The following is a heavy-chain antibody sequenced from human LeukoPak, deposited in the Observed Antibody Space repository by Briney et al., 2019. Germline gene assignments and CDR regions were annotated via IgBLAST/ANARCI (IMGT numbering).Heavy chain of an antibody. CDR3: ARVTWSGYLNWFDP. Sequence: SETLSLTCAVYGGSFSGYYWSWIRQPPGKGLEWIGEINHSGSTNYNPSLKSRVTMSVDTSKNQFSLKLSSVTAADTAVYYCARVTWSGYLNWFDPWGQGTLVTVSS. V-gene: IGHV4-34*01. CDR1: GGSFSGYY. J-gene: IGHJ5*02. CDR2: INHSGST. D-gene: IGHD3-3*01.